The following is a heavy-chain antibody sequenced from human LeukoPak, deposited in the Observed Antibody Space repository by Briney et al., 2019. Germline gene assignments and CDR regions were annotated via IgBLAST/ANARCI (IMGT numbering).Heavy chain of an antibody. CDR3: ARGPGSSGGYYVDDF. Sequence: GGSLRLSCAASGFTFGSHLMHWVRQAPGKGLVWVSRISSDGTYTNYADSVRGRFTISRDNAKNTLYLQMNSLRAEDTAVYYCARGPGSSGGYYVDDFWGQGTLVTVSS. D-gene: IGHD1-26*01. CDR2: ISSDGTYT. CDR1: GFTFGSHL. V-gene: IGHV3-74*01. J-gene: IGHJ4*02.